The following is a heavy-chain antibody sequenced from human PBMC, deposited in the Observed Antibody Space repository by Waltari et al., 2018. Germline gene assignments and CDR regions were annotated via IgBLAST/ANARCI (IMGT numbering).Heavy chain of an antibody. D-gene: IGHD2-21*01. Sequence: EVQLVESGGGLVQPGGSLRLSCAASGFTFSSYSMHWVRPAPGKGLEWVSYISSSSSTIYYADSVKGRFTISRDNAKNSLYLQMNSLRAEDTAVYYCVRGYCGGDCYPESLAEYFQHWGQGTLVTVSS. V-gene: IGHV3-48*04. CDR2: ISSSSSTI. J-gene: IGHJ1*01. CDR1: GFTFSSYS. CDR3: VRGYCGGDCYPESLAEYFQH.